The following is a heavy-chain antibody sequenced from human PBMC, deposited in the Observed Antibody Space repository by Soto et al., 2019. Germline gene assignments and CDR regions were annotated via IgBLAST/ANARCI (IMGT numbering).Heavy chain of an antibody. V-gene: IGHV1-58*02. D-gene: IGHD3-22*01. J-gene: IGHJ4*02. CDR3: ARDFRYGYYYDSSGYYDPDYFDY. CDR1: GFTFTSSA. Sequence: SATVSCKASGFTFTSSAMQWVRQARGQRVEWIGWIVVGSGNTNYAQKFQERVTITGDESTSTACMELSSLRSEDTAVYYCARDFRYGYYYDSSGYYDPDYFDYWGEGTLVTVSS. CDR2: IVVGSGNT.